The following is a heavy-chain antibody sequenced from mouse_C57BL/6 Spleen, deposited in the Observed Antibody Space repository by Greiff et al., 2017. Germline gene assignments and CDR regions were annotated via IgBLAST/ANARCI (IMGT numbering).Heavy chain of an antibody. D-gene: IGHD2-3*01. CDR1: GYAFSSYW. CDR3: ARQDDGPILLAMDY. V-gene: IGHV1-80*01. Sequence: QVQLQQSGAELVKPGASVKISCKASGYAFSSYWMNWVKQRPGKGLEWIGQIYPGDGDTNYNGKFKGKATLTADKSSSTAYMQLSSLTSEDSAVYFCARQDDGPILLAMDYWGQGTSVTVSS. J-gene: IGHJ4*01. CDR2: IYPGDGDT.